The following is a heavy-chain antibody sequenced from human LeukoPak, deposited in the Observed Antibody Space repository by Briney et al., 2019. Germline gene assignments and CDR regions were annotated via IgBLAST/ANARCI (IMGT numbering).Heavy chain of an antibody. CDR2: IYYSGNT. D-gene: IGHD5-24*01. V-gene: IGHV4-31*03. CDR1: GGSISSGGYY. CDR3: ARGVEMTTIPCDY. J-gene: IGHJ4*02. Sequence: PSETLCLTCTVSGGSISSGGYYWSWIRQHPGKGLEWIGYIYYSGNTYYNPSLKSRVTISLDTSKNQFSLNLSSVTAADTAVYYCARGVEMTTIPCDYWGQGTLVTVSS.